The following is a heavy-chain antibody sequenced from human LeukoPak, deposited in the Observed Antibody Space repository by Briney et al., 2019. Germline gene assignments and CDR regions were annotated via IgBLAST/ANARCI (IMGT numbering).Heavy chain of an antibody. J-gene: IGHJ4*02. CDR3: AKEGGYSNYVRLAY. CDR1: GFTFRSYA. Sequence: PGRSLRLSCAASGFTFRSYAMHWVRQAPGKGLEWVAVISNDGSNKYYADSVKGRFTISRDNSKNTLYLRMNSLRAEDTAVYYCAKEGGYSNYVRLAYWGQGTLVTVSS. V-gene: IGHV3-30*04. CDR2: ISNDGSNK. D-gene: IGHD4-11*01.